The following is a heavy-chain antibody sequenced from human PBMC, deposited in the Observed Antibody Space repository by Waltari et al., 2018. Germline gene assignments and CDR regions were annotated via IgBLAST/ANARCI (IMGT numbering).Heavy chain of an antibody. J-gene: IGHJ6*02. Sequence: VQLVESGGEVAQPGGSLTLSCAASDSTFNTYAVTSVLPAPVTERGRGLEGVAALSAGGGSVYYADSVKGRFAISRDDSKNTAYLHISSLRVEDTAIYYCAKGYCRFGSCPPFYYYFGMDVWGQGTTVTVSS. CDR1: DSTFNTYA. CDR2: LSAGGGSV. CDR3: AKGYCRFGSCPPFYYYFGMDV. V-gene: IGHV3-23*04. D-gene: IGHD2-15*01.